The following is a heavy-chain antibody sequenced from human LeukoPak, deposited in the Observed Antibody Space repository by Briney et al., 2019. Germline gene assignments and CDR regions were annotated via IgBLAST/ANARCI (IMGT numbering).Heavy chain of an antibody. Sequence: GGSLRLSCAASGFTFSDAWMSWVRQAPGKGLEWLGRIKSKNDGGTTHYAAPVKGRLTISRDDSNNSLYLQMNSLKTEDTAVYYCASSPAGRYTFEYWGQGTLVTVSS. J-gene: IGHJ4*02. D-gene: IGHD1-26*01. CDR2: IKSKNDGGTT. CDR3: ASSPAGRYTFEY. V-gene: IGHV3-15*01. CDR1: GFTFSDAW.